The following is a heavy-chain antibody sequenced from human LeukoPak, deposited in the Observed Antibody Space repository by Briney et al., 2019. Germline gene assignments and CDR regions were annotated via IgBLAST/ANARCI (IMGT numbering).Heavy chain of an antibody. Sequence: ASVKVSCKASGYTFTSYGISWVRQAPGQGLEWMGWISAYNGNTNYAQKLQGRVTMTEDTSTDTAYMELSSLRSEDTAVYYCATEIINYDFWSLGYWGQGTLVTVSS. J-gene: IGHJ4*02. CDR3: ATEIINYDFWSLGY. D-gene: IGHD3-3*01. V-gene: IGHV1-18*01. CDR1: GYTFTSYG. CDR2: ISAYNGNT.